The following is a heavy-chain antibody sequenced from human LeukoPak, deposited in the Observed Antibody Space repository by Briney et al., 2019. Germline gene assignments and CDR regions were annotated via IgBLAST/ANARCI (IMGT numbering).Heavy chain of an antibody. J-gene: IGHJ3*02. V-gene: IGHV3-48*03. CDR3: ARVRKYSSGWYDAFDI. CDR1: GFTFSSFE. CDR2: ISSSSSYT. Sequence: EGSLRLSCAASGFTFSSFEMNWVRQAPGKGLEWVSYISSSSSYTNYADSVKGRFTISRDNAKNSLYLQMNSLRAEDTAVYYCARVRKYSSGWYDAFDIWGQGTMVTVSS. D-gene: IGHD6-19*01.